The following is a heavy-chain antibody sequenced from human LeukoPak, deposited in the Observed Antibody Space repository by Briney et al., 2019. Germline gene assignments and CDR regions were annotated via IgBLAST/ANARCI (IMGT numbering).Heavy chain of an antibody. Sequence: GGSLRLSCAASGFTFSSYSMSWVRQAPGKGLEWVSAISGSGGSTYYADSVKGRFTISRDNSKNTLYLQMNSLRAEDTAVYYCAKALSGSLFRYWGQGTLVTVSS. CDR2: ISGSGGST. CDR1: GFTFSSYS. CDR3: AKALSGSLFRY. V-gene: IGHV3-23*01. J-gene: IGHJ4*02. D-gene: IGHD1-26*01.